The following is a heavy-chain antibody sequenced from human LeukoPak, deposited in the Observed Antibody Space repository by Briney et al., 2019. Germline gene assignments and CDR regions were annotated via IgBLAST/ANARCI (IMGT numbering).Heavy chain of an antibody. CDR2: INPHSGGT. Sequence: ASVKVSCKASGYTFTGYYMHWVRQAPGQGLEWMGWINPHSGGTNYAQKFQGRVTMTRDTSISTAYMELSRLRSDDTAVYYCARDGLGAVAGGNNWFDPWGQGTLVTVSS. D-gene: IGHD6-19*01. CDR3: ARDGLGAVAGGNNWFDP. V-gene: IGHV1-2*02. CDR1: GYTFTGYY. J-gene: IGHJ5*02.